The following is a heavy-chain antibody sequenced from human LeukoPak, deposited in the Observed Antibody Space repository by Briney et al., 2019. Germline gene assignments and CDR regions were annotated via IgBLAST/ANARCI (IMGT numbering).Heavy chain of an antibody. CDR1: GGSFSGYY. D-gene: IGHD4-17*01. V-gene: IGHV4-34*01. CDR2: INHSGST. CDR3: AREGYGDYYFVY. Sequence: SETLSLTCAVYGGSFSGYYWCWIRQPPGKGLEWIGEINHSGSTNYNPSLKSRVTISVDTSKNQFSLKLSSVTAADTAVYYCAREGYGDYYFVYWGQGTLVTVSS. J-gene: IGHJ4*02.